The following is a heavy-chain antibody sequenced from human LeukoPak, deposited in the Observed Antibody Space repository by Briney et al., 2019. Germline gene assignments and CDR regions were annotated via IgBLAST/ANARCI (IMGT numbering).Heavy chain of an antibody. Sequence: GGSLKLSCAASGFTFSSYAMSWVRQAPGKGLEWVSAISGSGGSTYYADSVKGRFTISRDNSKNTLYLQMNSLRAEDTAVYYCAKDGLLEWLSPFDYWGQGTLITVSS. CDR1: GFTFSSYA. D-gene: IGHD3-3*01. J-gene: IGHJ4*02. V-gene: IGHV3-23*01. CDR3: AKDGLLEWLSPFDY. CDR2: ISGSGGST.